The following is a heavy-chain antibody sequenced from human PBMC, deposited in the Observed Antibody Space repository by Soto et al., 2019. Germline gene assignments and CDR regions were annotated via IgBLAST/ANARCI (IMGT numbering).Heavy chain of an antibody. Sequence: GGSLRLSCAASGFTFSDYYMSWIRQAPGKGLEWVSYISNSNTYTDYADSMKGRFTISRDNAKNSLYLQMNSLRADDTAVYYCAREHHYYYDSSGYYSAFDIWGQGTMVTVSS. CDR2: ISNSNTYT. CDR1: GFTFSDYY. D-gene: IGHD3-22*01. J-gene: IGHJ3*02. CDR3: AREHHYYYDSSGYYSAFDI. V-gene: IGHV3-11*05.